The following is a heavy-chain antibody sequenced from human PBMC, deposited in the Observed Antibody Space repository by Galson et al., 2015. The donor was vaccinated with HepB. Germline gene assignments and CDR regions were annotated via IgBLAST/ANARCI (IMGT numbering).Heavy chain of an antibody. J-gene: IGHJ4*02. CDR2: IKQDGSEK. CDR3: AGNGWLLRRYYFDY. CDR1: GLTFSSYW. D-gene: IGHD3-22*01. V-gene: IGHV3-7*03. Sequence: SLRLSCAASGLTFSSYWMSWVRQAPGKGLEWVANIKQDGSEKYYVDSVKGRFTISRDNAKNSLYLQMNSLRAEDTAVYYCAGNGWLLRRYYFDYWGQGTLVTVSS.